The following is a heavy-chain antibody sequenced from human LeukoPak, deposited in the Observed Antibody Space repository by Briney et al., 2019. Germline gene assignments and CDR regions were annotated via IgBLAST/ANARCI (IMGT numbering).Heavy chain of an antibody. CDR2: IRGKSDGGAT. CDR3: ATFNRRDSFDF. Sequence: GGSLRLSCAASGFTFSSYWMSWVRQAPGKGLDWVGRIRGKSDGGATDFAASVKGRFTISRDESKDTLYLQMSSLKTEDTGVYYCATFNRRDSFDFWGQGAMVTVSS. V-gene: IGHV3-15*01. CDR1: GFTFSSYW. J-gene: IGHJ3*01.